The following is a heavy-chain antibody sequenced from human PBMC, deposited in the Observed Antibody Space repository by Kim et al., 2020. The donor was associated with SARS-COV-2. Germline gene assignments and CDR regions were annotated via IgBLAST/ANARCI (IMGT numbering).Heavy chain of an antibody. CDR3: ARDGYYYDSSGYQGAFDI. V-gene: IGHV3-21*01. J-gene: IGHJ3*02. CDR2: ISSSSSYI. CDR1: GFTFSSYS. D-gene: IGHD3-22*01. Sequence: GGSLRLSCAASGFTFSSYSMNWVRQAPGKGLEWVSSISSSSSYIYYADSVKGRFTISRDNAKNSLYLQMNSLRAEDTAVYYCARDGYYYDSSGYQGAFDIWGQGTMVTVSS.